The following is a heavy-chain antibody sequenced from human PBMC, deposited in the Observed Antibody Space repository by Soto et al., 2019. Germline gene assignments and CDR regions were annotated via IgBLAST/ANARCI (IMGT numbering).Heavy chain of an antibody. CDR3: ARDYHGSPKRLSYGMDV. CDR1: DYTFASYG. J-gene: IGHJ6*02. V-gene: IGHV1-18*04. Sequence: GASVKVSCKASDYTFASYGVSCVRQAPGQGLEWMGWISAYNGNTNYAQKFQGRVTMTTDTSTSTAYMDLRSLRSDDTAIYYCARDYHGSPKRLSYGMDVWGQGTTVTVSS. D-gene: IGHD6-25*01. CDR2: ISAYNGNT.